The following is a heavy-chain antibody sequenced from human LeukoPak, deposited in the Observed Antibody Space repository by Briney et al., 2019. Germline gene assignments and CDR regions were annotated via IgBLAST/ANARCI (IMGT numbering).Heavy chain of an antibody. D-gene: IGHD6-13*01. Sequence: PSETLSLTCTVSGGSITSSSYFWGWIRQPPGKGLEWIGTIYYSGSTYYNPSLKSRVTISVDTSKNQFSLRLSSVTAADTAVYYCARAHSSSWYMDYWGQGTLVTVSS. CDR1: GGSITSSSYF. CDR3: ARAHSSSWYMDY. V-gene: IGHV4-39*07. CDR2: IYYSGST. J-gene: IGHJ4*02.